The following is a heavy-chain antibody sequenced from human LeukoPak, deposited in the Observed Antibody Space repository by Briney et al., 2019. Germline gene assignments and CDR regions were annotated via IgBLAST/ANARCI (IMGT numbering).Heavy chain of an antibody. CDR3: VKGLGNYYDSNNKTYYYYYMDV. CDR2: MSWKSDTI. J-gene: IGHJ6*03. CDR1: GVSFADYA. V-gene: IGHV3-9*01. Sequence: GGSLRLSCAASGVSFADYAMHWVRQAPGKGLEWVSGMSWKSDTITYGDSVKGRFTISRDNAENSLYLQMHSLRVEDTALYYCVKGLGNYYDSNNKTYYYYYMDVWGKGTTVTVSS. D-gene: IGHD3-22*01.